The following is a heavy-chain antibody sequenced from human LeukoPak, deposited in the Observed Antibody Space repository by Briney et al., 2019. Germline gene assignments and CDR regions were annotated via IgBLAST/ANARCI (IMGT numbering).Heavy chain of an antibody. D-gene: IGHD3-10*01. CDR1: GFTFDDYA. J-gene: IGHJ4*02. V-gene: IGHV3-9*01. CDR2: ISRNSGSI. CDR3: AKGIYGSGSYYLFDY. Sequence: GGSLRLSCAASGFTFDDYAMHWVRQAPGKGLEWVSGISRNSGSIGYADSVKGRFTISRDNAKNSLYLQMNSLRAEDTALYYCAKGIYGSGSYYLFDYWGQGTLVTVSS.